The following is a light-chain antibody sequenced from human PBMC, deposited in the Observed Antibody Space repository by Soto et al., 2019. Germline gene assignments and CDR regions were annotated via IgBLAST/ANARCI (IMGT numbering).Light chain of an antibody. CDR3: QVWASTDEFFV. J-gene: IGLJ1*01. CDR2: DAS. CDR1: KIGSKI. Sequence: SNELTQPPSVSVAPGQTARITCGGDKIGSKIVHWYRQRPGQAPVAVVFDASDRPSGIPDRISASRSGDTATLTISRVDAGDEADYYCQVWASTDEFFVFGSGTKVTVL. V-gene: IGLV3-21*02.